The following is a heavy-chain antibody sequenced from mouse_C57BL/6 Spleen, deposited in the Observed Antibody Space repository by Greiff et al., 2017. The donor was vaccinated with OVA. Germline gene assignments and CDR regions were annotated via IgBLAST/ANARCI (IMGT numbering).Heavy chain of an antibody. CDR2: IYPGDGAT. CDR3: AISGITTVVAHFDY. J-gene: IGHJ2*01. D-gene: IGHD1-1*01. Sequence: VQLKESGPELVKPGASVKISCKASGYAFSSSWMNWVKQRPGKGLEWIGRIYPGDGATNYNGKFKGKATLTADKSSSTAYMQLSSLTSEDSAVYFCAISGITTVVAHFDYWGKGTTLTVSS. V-gene: IGHV1-82*01. CDR1: GYAFSSSW.